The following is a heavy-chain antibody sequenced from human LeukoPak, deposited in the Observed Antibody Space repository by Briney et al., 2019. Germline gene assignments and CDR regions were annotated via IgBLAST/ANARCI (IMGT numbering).Heavy chain of an antibody. CDR3: ATTGGNYDILTGYEFDY. CDR2: IYYSGST. D-gene: IGHD3-9*01. CDR1: GGSISSSSYY. Sequence: PSETLSLTCTVSGGSISSSSYYWGWIRQPPGKGLEWIGSIYYSGSTYYNPSLKSRVTISVDTSKNQFSLKLSSVTAADTAVYYCATTGGNYDILTGYEFDYWGQGTLVTVSS. V-gene: IGHV4-39*01. J-gene: IGHJ4*02.